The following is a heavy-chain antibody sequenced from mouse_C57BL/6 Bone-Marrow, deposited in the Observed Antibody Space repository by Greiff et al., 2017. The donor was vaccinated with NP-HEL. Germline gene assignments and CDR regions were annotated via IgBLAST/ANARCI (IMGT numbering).Heavy chain of an antibody. D-gene: IGHD1-1*01. CDR3: SSHYYGNDAIGY. CDR2: IAPENGDT. J-gene: IGHJ4*01. Sequence: EVQLQQSGAELVKPGASVELSCTASGFNIKDDYMHWVKQRPEQGLEWIGWIAPENGDTEYAPKFQGKATITADTSSNTAYLQLSSLTSEDTAVDYYSSHYYGNDAIGYWGQGTAVTVTA. CDR1: GFNIKDDY. V-gene: IGHV14-4*01.